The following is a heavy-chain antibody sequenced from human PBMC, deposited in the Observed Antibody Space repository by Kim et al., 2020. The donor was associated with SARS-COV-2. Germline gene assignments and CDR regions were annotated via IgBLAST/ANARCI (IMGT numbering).Heavy chain of an antibody. CDR3: ARGGGFGELKGYLDY. J-gene: IGHJ4*02. Sequence: PSLKSRVTISVDTSKNQFSLKLSSVTAADTAVYYCARGGGFGELKGYLDYWGQGTLVTVSS. D-gene: IGHD3-10*01. V-gene: IGHV4-34*01.